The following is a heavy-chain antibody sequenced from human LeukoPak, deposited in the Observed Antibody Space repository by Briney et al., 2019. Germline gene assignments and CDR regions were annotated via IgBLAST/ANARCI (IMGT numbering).Heavy chain of an antibody. CDR3: TREKEGYNFGLDYYYYYMDV. D-gene: IGHD5-18*01. J-gene: IGHJ6*03. Sequence: GGSLRLSCAASGFTFSSHGINWVSQAPGKGLDWVSGISPRGDITYYTDSVQGRFTISRDDSKNTAYLQMSSLQTEDTAVYYCTREKEGYNFGLDYYYYYMDVWGNGTTVTVSS. V-gene: IGHV3-23*01. CDR2: ISPRGDIT. CDR1: GFTFSSHG.